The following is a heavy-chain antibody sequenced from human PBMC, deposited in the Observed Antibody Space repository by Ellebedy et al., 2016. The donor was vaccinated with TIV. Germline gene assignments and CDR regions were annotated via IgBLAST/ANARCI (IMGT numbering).Heavy chain of an antibody. V-gene: IGHV3-7*01. CDR2: LRQDGDAT. J-gene: IGHJ5*02. CDR3: ARRGSSGDYAVQVNPWFDP. Sequence: GESLKISCIASGFSFRSYWMSWVRQAPGKRLEWVANLRQDGDATYYVDSVKGRFTISRDNAKNSLYLQMNGLRAEDTAVYYCARRGSSGDYAVQVNPWFDPWGQGTLVTVSS. CDR1: GFSFRSYW. D-gene: IGHD3-16*01.